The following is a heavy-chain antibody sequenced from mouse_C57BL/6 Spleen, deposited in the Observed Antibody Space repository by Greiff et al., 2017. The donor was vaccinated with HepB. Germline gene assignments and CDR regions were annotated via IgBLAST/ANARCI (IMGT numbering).Heavy chain of an antibody. Sequence: QVQLKQPGAELVKPGASVKLSCKASGYTFTSYWMQWVKQRPGQGLEWIGEIDPSDSYTNYNQKFKGKATLTVDTSSSTAYMQLSSLTSEDSAVYYCASYDYDTAMDYWGQGTSVTVSS. D-gene: IGHD2-4*01. V-gene: IGHV1-50*01. J-gene: IGHJ4*01. CDR3: ASYDYDTAMDY. CDR2: IDPSDSYT. CDR1: GYTFTSYW.